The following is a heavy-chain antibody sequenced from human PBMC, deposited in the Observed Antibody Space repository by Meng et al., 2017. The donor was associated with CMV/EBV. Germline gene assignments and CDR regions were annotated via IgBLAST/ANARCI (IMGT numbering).Heavy chain of an antibody. CDR1: GFTFSSYA. CDR3: ARDSSRRNDFWSGSGQGYFDL. V-gene: IGHV3-30*04. Sequence: GESLKISCAASGFTFSSYAMHWVRQAPGKGLEWVAVISYDGSNKYHADSVKGRFTISRDNSKNTLYLQMNSLRAEDTAVYYCARDSSRRNDFWSGSGQGYFDLWGRGTLVTVSS. D-gene: IGHD3-3*01. CDR2: ISYDGSNK. J-gene: IGHJ2*01.